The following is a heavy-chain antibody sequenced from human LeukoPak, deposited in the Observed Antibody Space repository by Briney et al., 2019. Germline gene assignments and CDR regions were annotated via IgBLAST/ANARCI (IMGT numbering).Heavy chain of an antibody. D-gene: IGHD1-1*01. Sequence: GGPLRLSCEASGFTFSSYAMSWVRQAPGQGLEWVSAISGSGGSTYYADSVKGRFTISRDNSKNTLYLQMNSLRAEDTAVYYCATALGSQLGSRDLFDYWGQGTLVTVSS. J-gene: IGHJ4*02. CDR1: GFTFSSYA. V-gene: IGHV3-23*01. CDR2: ISGSGGST. CDR3: ATALGSQLGSRDLFDY.